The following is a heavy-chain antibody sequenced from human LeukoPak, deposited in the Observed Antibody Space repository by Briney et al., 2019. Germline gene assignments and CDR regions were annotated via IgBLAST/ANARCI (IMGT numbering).Heavy chain of an antibody. V-gene: IGHV1-46*01. Sequence: ASVKVSCKASGYTFTSYYMHWVRQAPGQGLEWMGIINPSGGSTSYAQKFQGRVTMTRDTSTSTVYMELSSLRSDDTAVYYCARSGVVTRIFDYWGQGTLVTVSS. CDR3: ARSGVVTRIFDY. D-gene: IGHD4-23*01. CDR2: INPSGGST. CDR1: GYTFTSYY. J-gene: IGHJ4*02.